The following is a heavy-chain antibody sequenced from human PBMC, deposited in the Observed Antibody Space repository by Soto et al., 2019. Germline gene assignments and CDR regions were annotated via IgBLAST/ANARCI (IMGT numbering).Heavy chain of an antibody. CDR2: ISSSGTTI. V-gene: IGHV3-48*03. CDR1: EFTFSSYE. J-gene: IGHJ4*02. CDR3: VRFGGAAAGPGDY. D-gene: IGHD6-13*01. Sequence: GGSLRLSCVASEFTFSSYEMNWVRQAPGKGLEWVSYISSSGTTIYYTDSVKGRFTIARDNAKKSLYLQMNSLRAEDTAVYYCVRFGGAAAGPGDYWGQGTLVTVSS.